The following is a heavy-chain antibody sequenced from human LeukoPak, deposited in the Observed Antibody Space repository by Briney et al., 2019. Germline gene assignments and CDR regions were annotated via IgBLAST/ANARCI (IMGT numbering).Heavy chain of an antibody. CDR2: IYYSGST. CDR1: GGSFSGYY. V-gene: IGHV4-30-4*01. J-gene: IGHJ4*02. Sequence: PSETLSLTCAVYGGSFSGYYWSWIRQPPGKGLEWIGYIYYSGSTYYNPSLKSRVTISVDTSKNQFSLKLSSVTAADTAVYYCARAGRGGYVEFDYWGQGTLVTVSS. D-gene: IGHD5-12*01. CDR3: ARAGRGGYVEFDY.